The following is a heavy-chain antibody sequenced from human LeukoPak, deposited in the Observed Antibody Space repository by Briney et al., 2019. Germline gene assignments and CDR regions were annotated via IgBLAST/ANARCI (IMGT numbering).Heavy chain of an antibody. CDR3: ARWFGEPPNFDY. CDR2: TSGSGGDT. Sequence: GGSLRLSCAASGFTFSSYAVSWVRQASGKGLEWVSSTSGSGGDTFYADSVKGRFSISRDNSENRVFLQMNSLRAEDTAMYYCARWFGEPPNFDYWGQGTLVTVSS. V-gene: IGHV3-23*01. CDR1: GFTFSSYA. D-gene: IGHD3-10*01. J-gene: IGHJ4*02.